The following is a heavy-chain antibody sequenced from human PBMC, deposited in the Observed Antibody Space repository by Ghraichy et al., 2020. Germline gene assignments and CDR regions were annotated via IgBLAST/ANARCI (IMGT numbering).Heavy chain of an antibody. CDR1: GGSISSYY. Sequence: SETLSLTCTVSGGSISSYYWSWIRQPPGKGLEWIGYIYYSGSTNYNPSLKSRVTISVDTSKNQFSLKLSSVTAADTAVYYCARGTTVVTATRYYYYYMDVWGKGTTVTVSS. CDR3: ARGTTVVTATRYYYYYMDV. D-gene: IGHD2-21*02. V-gene: IGHV4-59*01. CDR2: IYYSGST. J-gene: IGHJ6*03.